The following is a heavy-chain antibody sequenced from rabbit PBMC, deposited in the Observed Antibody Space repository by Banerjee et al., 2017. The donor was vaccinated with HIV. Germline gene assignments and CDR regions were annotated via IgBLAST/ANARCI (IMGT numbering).Heavy chain of an antibody. CDR2: IYNGDGST. J-gene: IGHJ4*01. CDR1: GFTLSSYW. D-gene: IGHD1-1*01. V-gene: IGHV1S45*01. Sequence: QEQLEESGGGLVKPEGSLTLTCTASGFTLSSYWMCWVRQAPGKGLEWIACIYNGDGSTYYASWVNGRFTISKTSSTTVTLQMTSLTGADTATYFCARSTSGYDIGDLWGPGTLVTVS. CDR3: ARSTSGYDIGDL.